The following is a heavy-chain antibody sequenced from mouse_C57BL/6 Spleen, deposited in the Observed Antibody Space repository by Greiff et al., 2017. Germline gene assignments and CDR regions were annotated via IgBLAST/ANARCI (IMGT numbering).Heavy chain of an antibody. CDR3: ARDYYGSRRGMDY. Sequence: EVKLMESGGGLVKPGGSLKLSCAASGFTFSSYAMSWVRQTPEKRLEWVATISDGGSYTYYPDNVKGRFTISRDNAKNNLYLQMSHLKSEDTAMYYCARDYYGSRRGMDYWGQGTSVTVSS. CDR1: GFTFSSYA. V-gene: IGHV5-4*01. J-gene: IGHJ4*01. CDR2: ISDGGSYT. D-gene: IGHD1-1*01.